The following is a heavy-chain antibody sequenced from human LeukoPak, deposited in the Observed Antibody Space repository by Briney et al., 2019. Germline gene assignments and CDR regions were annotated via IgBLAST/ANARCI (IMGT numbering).Heavy chain of an antibody. V-gene: IGHV4-34*01. D-gene: IGHD3-3*01. CDR2: INHSGST. J-gene: IGHJ5*02. Sequence: SETLSLTCAVYGGSFSGYYWSWIRQPPGKGLEWIGEINHSGSTNYNPSFKSRVTISVDTSKNQFSLKLSSVTAADTAVYYCAGGKRITIFGVVTLKGEWFDPWGQGTLVTVSS. CDR1: GGSFSGYY. CDR3: AGGKRITIFGVVTLKGEWFDP.